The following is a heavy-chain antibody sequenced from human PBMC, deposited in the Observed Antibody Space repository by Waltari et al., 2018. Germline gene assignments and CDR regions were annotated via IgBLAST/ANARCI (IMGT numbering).Heavy chain of an antibody. V-gene: IGHV1-69*12. D-gene: IGHD4-4*01. J-gene: IGHJ6*03. Sequence: QVQLVQSGAEVKKPGSPGKVSCKASGGTFSSYALSCVRQAPGQGLEWMGGIIPIFGTANDAQKFQGRVTITADESTSTAYMELSSLRSEDTAVYYCARGGMTTVINYYYYMDVWGKGTTVTVSS. CDR3: ARGGMTTVINYYYYMDV. CDR1: GGTFSSYA. CDR2: IIPIFGTA.